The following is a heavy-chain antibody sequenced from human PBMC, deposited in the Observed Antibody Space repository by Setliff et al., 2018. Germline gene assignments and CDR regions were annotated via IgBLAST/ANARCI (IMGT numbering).Heavy chain of an antibody. CDR1: RGSISNNAYY. Sequence: SEILSLTCTVSRGSISNNAYYWAWIRQPPGKGLEWIGSIYNSGNTYYNSSLKSRVTIFVDTSKNQFSLRLNSVTAADTALYYCARGPPGYYYYMNVWGQGTTVTVSS. V-gene: IGHV4-39*01. CDR3: ARGPPGYYYYMNV. J-gene: IGHJ6*03. CDR2: IYNSGNT.